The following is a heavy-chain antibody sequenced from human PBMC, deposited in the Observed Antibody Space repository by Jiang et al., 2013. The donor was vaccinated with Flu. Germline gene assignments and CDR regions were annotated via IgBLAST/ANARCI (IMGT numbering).Heavy chain of an antibody. D-gene: IGHD4-23*01. J-gene: IGHJ5*02. CDR3: ARHDYGGTPAWFDP. CDR1: GGSISSYY. V-gene: IGHV4-59*08. Sequence: KPSETLSLTCTVSGGSISSYYWSWIRQPPGKGLEWIGYIYYSGSTNYNPSLKSRVTISVDTSKNQFSLKLSSVTAADTAVYYCARHDYGGTPAWFDPWGQGTLVTVSS. CDR2: IYYSGST.